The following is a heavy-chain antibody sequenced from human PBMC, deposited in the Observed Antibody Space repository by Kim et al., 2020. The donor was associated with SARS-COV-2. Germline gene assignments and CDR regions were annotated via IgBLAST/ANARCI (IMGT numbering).Heavy chain of an antibody. V-gene: IGHV3-30*18. CDR2: ISYDGSNK. D-gene: IGHD2-21*02. J-gene: IGHJ4*02. CDR1: GFTFSSYG. CDR3: AKVAPVAYCGGDCYSGGLDY. Sequence: GGSLRLSCAASGFTFSSYGMHWVRQAPGKGLEWVAVISYDGSNKYYADSVKGRFTISRDNSKNTLYLQMNSLRAEDTAVYYCAKVAPVAYCGGDCYSGGLDYWGQGTLVTVSS.